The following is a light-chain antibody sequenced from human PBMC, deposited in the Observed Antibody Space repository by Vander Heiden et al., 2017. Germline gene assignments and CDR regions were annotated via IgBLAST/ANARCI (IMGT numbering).Light chain of an antibody. V-gene: IGLV2-23*02. CDR1: NTDVGNNNL. CDR2: QVT. CDR3: CSYAGSTTYV. Sequence: QSALTHKPASVSGSPGQSITISCTGTNTDVGNNNLVSWYQQHPGKAPKLMVFQVTKRPSGVSNRFSGSKSGNTASLTISGLQAEDEADYYCCSYAGSTTYVFGSGTKVTVL. J-gene: IGLJ1*01.